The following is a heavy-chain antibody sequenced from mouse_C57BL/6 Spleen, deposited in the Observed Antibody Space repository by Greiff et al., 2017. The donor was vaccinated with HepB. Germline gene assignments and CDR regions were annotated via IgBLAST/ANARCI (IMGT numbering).Heavy chain of an antibody. CDR1: GYTFTSYW. D-gene: IGHD1-1*01. CDR2: IHPSDSDT. V-gene: IGHV1-74*01. CDR3: AIQLTTDY. Sequence: QVHVKQPGAELVKPGASVKVSCKASGYTFTSYWMHWVKQRPGQGLEWIGRIHPSDSDTNYNQKFKGKATLTVDKSSSTAYMQLISLTSEDSAVYYCAIQLTTDYWGQGTTLTVSS. J-gene: IGHJ2*01.